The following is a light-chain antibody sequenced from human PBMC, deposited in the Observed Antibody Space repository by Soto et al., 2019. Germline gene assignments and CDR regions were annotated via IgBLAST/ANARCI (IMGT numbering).Light chain of an antibody. CDR3: QVWDSRSDHVV. CDR2: DDS. Sequence: SYELTQPPSVSVAPGQTARITCGGNNIGSKSVHWYQQKPGQAPVLAVYDDSDRPSGIPERFSGSNSGNTATLTISRVEAGDEADYYCQVWDSRSDHVVFGGGTKVTVL. J-gene: IGLJ2*01. CDR1: NIGSKS. V-gene: IGLV3-21*02.